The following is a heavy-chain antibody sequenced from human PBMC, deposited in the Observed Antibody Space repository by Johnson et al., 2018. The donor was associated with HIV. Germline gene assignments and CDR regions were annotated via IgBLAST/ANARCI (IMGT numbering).Heavy chain of an antibody. D-gene: IGHD2-21*01. J-gene: IGHJ3*02. Sequence: QVQLVESGGGVVQPGRSLRLSCAASGFTFSSYAVQWVRQAPDKGLEWVAVISFDGSNRNYADSVKGRFTISRDNSKNMLYLQMNSLREEDTAVFYCARGGGCGGDCYSGYDAFDIWGQGTMVTVSS. CDR1: GFTFSSYA. V-gene: IGHV3-30*04. CDR3: ARGGGCGGDCYSGYDAFDI. CDR2: ISFDGSNR.